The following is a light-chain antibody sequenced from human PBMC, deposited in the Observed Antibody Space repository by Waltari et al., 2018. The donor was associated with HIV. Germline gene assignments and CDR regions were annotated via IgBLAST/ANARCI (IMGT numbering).Light chain of an antibody. CDR2: RHD. CDR3: AVWDDSLSGWV. V-gene: IGLV1-47*01. J-gene: IGLJ3*02. CDR1: SSNIARTS. Sequence: QSVLTQPPSASGTPGPRVTLSCSGSSSNIARTSFYWYQPPPGATPTLHIYRHDQRPSGVPDRFSGSKSGTSASLAISGLRSEDEADYYCAVWDDSLSGWVFGGGTKLTVL.